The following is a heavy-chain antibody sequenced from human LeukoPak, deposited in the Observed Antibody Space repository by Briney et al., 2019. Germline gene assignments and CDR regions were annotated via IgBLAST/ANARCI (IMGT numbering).Heavy chain of an antibody. CDR1: GVSFSGYY. Sequence: SETLSLTCAVYGVSFSGYYWSWIRQPPGKGLEWIGEINHSGSTNYNPSLKSRVTISVDTSKNQFSLKLSSVTAADTAVYYCARGQPGGGYWGQGTLVTVSS. CDR2: INHSGST. J-gene: IGHJ4*02. CDR3: ARGQPGGGY. D-gene: IGHD3-10*01. V-gene: IGHV4-34*01.